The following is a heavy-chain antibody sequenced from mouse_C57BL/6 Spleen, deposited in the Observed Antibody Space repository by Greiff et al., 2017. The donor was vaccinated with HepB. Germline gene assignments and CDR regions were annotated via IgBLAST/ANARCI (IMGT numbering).Heavy chain of an antibody. V-gene: IGHV1-81*01. Sequence: QVQLQQSGAELARPGASVKLSCKASGYTFTSYGISWVKQRTGQGLEWIGEIYPRSGNTYYNEKFKGKATLTADKSSSTAYMELRSLTSEDSAVYFCARKAYYSNPSPMDYWGQGTSVTVSS. CDR1: GYTFTSYG. CDR2: IYPRSGNT. D-gene: IGHD2-5*01. J-gene: IGHJ4*01. CDR3: ARKAYYSNPSPMDY.